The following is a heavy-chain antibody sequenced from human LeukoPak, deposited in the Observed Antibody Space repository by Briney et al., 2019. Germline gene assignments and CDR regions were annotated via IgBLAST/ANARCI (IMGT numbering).Heavy chain of an antibody. V-gene: IGHV4-31*03. CDR3: ARGAMGMTTKIPPDY. D-gene: IGHD4-17*01. CDR2: IYYSGST. CDR1: GDSISSGGYY. Sequence: SETLSLTCTVSGDSISSGGYYWSWIRQHPGKGLEWIGYIYYSGSTYYNPSLKSRVTISVDTSKNQFSLKLSSVTAADTAVYYCARGAMGMTTKIPPDYRGQGTLVTVSS. J-gene: IGHJ4*02.